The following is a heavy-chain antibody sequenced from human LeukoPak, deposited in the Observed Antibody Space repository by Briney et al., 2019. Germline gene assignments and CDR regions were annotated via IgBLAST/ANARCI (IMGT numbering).Heavy chain of an antibody. V-gene: IGHV3-30*18. CDR2: ILYDESNE. CDR1: GFTFNSYG. CDR3: AKPTGLWFGELPLDY. Sequence: GRSLRLSCAASGFTFNSYGMHWVRQAPGRGLEWVAVILYDESNEYYADSVKGRFTISRDNSKNTLYLQMNSLRVEDTAVYYCAKPTGLWFGELPLDYWGQGTLVTVSS. D-gene: IGHD3-10*01. J-gene: IGHJ4*02.